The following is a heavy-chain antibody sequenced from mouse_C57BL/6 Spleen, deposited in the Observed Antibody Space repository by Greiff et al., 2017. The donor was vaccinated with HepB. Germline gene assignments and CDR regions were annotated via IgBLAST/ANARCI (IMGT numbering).Heavy chain of an antibody. D-gene: IGHD2-4*01. CDR2: IYPRDGST. CDR3: ASPYYDYDGYWYFDV. J-gene: IGHJ1*03. CDR1: GYTFTDHT. V-gene: IGHV1-78*01. Sequence: VQLQQSDAELVKPGASVKISCKVSGYTFTDHTIHWMKQRPEQGLEWIGYIYPRDGSTKYNEKFKGKATLTADKSSSTAYMQLNSLTSEDSAVYCGASPYYDYDGYWYFDVWGTGTTVTVSA.